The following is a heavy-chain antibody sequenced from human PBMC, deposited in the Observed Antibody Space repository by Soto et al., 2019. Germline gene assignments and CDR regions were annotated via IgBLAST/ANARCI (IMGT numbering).Heavy chain of an antibody. CDR3: STGGHYYHSMI. CDR1: GDSVSGGGYY. D-gene: IGHD3-22*01. CDR2: ISFTGDT. Sequence: QVQLQESGPGLVKPSETLSLICTVSGDSVSGGGYYWTWIRQPPGKGLEWIGYISFTGDTTYNPTRRSRVTIAMHTSKNQFSLKLTSATAADTALYYCSTGGHYYHSMIWGPGTLVTVSS. J-gene: IGHJ4*02. V-gene: IGHV4-61*08.